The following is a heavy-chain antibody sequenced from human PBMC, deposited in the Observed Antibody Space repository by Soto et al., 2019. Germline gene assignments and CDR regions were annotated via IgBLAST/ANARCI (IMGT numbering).Heavy chain of an antibody. Sequence: ASVKVSCKASGYTFTDYYMDWVRQAPRQGLEWMGLINPHRGGTNYSPKFQGRATMTRDTSATTDYMELRRMTSDDTAVYYCAIQEDAFDIWGQGTMVTVSS. CDR2: INPHRGGT. V-gene: IGHV1-2*02. CDR1: GYTFTDYY. CDR3: AIQEDAFDI. D-gene: IGHD2-21*01. J-gene: IGHJ3*02.